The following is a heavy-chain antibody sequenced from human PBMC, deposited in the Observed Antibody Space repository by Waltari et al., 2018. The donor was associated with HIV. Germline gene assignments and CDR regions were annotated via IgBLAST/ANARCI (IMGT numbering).Heavy chain of an antibody. D-gene: IGHD3-10*01. Sequence: QVQLPESGPGLVKTSETLSLTCTASGGPLSSDYWSWIRQPPGKGLEWIAYIYYSGTPTNYNPSLKSRVTISVDMSKNQFSLKLTSVTAADTAVYYCARLYGSRQSRFDPWGQGTLVTASS. J-gene: IGHJ5*02. CDR2: IYYSGTPT. CDR3: ARLYGSRQSRFDP. CDR1: GGPLSSDY. V-gene: IGHV4-59*12.